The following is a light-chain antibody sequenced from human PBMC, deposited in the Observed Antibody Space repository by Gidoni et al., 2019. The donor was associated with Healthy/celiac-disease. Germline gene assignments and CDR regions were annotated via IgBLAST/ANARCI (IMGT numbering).Light chain of an antibody. Sequence: EIVLTQSPATLSLSPGERATLSCRASQSVSSYLAWYQQKPGQAPRPPIDDASNRAAGLPARFSGSGSGTDFTLTISSLGPEDFAVYYCQQRSNWPPSFGQGTRLEIK. CDR2: DAS. J-gene: IGKJ5*01. CDR1: QSVSSY. CDR3: QQRSNWPPS. V-gene: IGKV3-11*01.